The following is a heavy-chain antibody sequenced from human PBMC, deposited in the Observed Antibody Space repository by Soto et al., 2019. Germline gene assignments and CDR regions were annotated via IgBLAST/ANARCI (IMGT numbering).Heavy chain of an antibody. D-gene: IGHD3-16*02. J-gene: IGHJ4*02. CDR1: GGSLSSSSYY. CDR2: IYYSGST. Sequence: PSDTLSLTCTVSGGSLSSSSYYWGWIRQPPGKGLEWIGSIYYSGSTYYNPSLKSRVTISVDTSKNQFSLKLSSVTAADTAVYYCARSDVWGSYRPYYFDYWGQGTLVDVSS. V-gene: IGHV4-39*01. CDR3: ARSDVWGSYRPYYFDY.